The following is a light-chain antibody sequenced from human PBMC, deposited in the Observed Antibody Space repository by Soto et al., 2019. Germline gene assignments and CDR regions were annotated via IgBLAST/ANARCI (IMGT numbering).Light chain of an antibody. Sequence: EIVLTQSPATLSLSPGERATLSCRASQSVSNYLAWYQQKPGQAPRLLIYDASNRATGIPSRCSGSGSGTDFTLTISGLEPEAFVFYYWQQRTTSFTFGQGTRLEIK. CDR2: DAS. J-gene: IGKJ5*01. V-gene: IGKV3-11*01. CDR3: QQRTTSFT. CDR1: QSVSNY.